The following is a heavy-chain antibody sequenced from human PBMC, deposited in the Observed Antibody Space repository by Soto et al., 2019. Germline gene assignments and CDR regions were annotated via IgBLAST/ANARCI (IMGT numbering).Heavy chain of an antibody. CDR2: IYHSGST. Sequence: SETLSLTCTVSGDYISSNNLWNWVRPPPGKGLEWIGEIYHSGSTNYNPSLSSRVIISVDTSNNQFSLRLSSVTAADTAIYYCARGLSLVVAGNRLGLPDYWGQGTLVTVSS. J-gene: IGHJ4*02. V-gene: IGHV4-4*02. CDR3: ARGLSLVVAGNRLGLPDY. CDR1: GDYISSNNL. D-gene: IGHD6-19*01.